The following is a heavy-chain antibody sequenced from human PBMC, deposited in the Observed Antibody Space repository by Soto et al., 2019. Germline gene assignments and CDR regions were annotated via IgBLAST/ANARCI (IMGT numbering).Heavy chain of an antibody. CDR2: ISAYTGNT. J-gene: IGHJ4*02. CDR1: GFPFTDYG. D-gene: IGHD1-1*01. CDR3: ARTQPKTTALRLHFGY. V-gene: IGHV1-18*01. Sequence: QVQLVQSGAEVKKPGASVKVSYKASGFPFTDYGFTWVRQAPGEGLEWMGWISAYTGNTNYAQKVQGRVTMSTDTSTSIAYLELRSLRSDDTAVYYCARTQPKTTALRLHFGYWGQGTLVTVSS.